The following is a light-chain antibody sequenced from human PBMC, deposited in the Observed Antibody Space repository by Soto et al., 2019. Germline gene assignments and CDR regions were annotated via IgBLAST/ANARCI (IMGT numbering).Light chain of an antibody. J-gene: IGKJ1*01. V-gene: IGKV1-5*01. CDR1: QSISSW. CDR2: DVS. CDR3: QQSYSTFWT. Sequence: DIQMTQSPSTLPASVGDRVTITCRASQSISSWLAWYQQKPGEAPKLLIYDVSSLESGVPSRFSGSGSGTDFTLTISSLQPEDFAGYYCQQSYSTFWTFGQGTKVDIK.